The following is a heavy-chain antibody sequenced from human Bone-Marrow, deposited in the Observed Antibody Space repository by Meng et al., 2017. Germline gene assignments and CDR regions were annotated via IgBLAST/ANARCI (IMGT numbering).Heavy chain of an antibody. D-gene: IGHD3-10*01. J-gene: IGHJ6*02. CDR3: ARDPYYYGSGSYYLKIYYYYGMAV. CDR1: GSSISSGSYY. Sequence: SETLSLTCTVSGSSISSGSYYWSWIRQPAGKGLEWIGRIYTSGSTNYNPSLKSRVAISVDTSKNQFSLKLSSVTAADTAVYYCARDPYYYGSGSYYLKIYYYYGMAVWGQGNTVNGAS. V-gene: IGHV4-61*02. CDR2: IYTSGST.